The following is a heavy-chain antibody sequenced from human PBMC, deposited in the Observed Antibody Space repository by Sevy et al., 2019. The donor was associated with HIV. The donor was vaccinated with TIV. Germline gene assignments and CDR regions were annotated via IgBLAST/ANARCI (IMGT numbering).Heavy chain of an antibody. J-gene: IGHJ4*02. CDR1: GGTFKNYG. V-gene: IGHV1-69*06. D-gene: IGHD2-21*02. CDR3: ARGNAVTGRGDYCDL. CDR2: MIPFFGTE. Sequence: ASVKVSCKASGGTFKNYGISWVRQAPGQGLEWVGGMIPFFGTENYAEKFQGRVTLAADKSTSIAYMELNRLRSDDTAVYYCARGNAVTGRGDYCDLWGQGTLVTVSS.